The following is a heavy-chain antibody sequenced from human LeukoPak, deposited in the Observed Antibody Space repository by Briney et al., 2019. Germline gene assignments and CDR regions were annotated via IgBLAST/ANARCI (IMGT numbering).Heavy chain of an antibody. V-gene: IGHV4-59*01. CDR1: GGSISSYY. CDR3: ARGNQYYDFWSGYYRAAFDI. Sequence: RASETLSLTCTVSGGSISSYYWSWIRQPPGKGLEWIGYIYYSGSTNYNPSLKSRVTISVDTSKNQFSLKLSSVTAADTAVYYCARGNQYYDFWSGYYRAAFDIWGQGTMVTVSS. CDR2: IYYSGST. D-gene: IGHD3-3*01. J-gene: IGHJ3*02.